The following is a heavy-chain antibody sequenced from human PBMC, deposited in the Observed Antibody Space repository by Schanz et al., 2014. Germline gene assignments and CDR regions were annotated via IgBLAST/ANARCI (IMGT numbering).Heavy chain of an antibody. D-gene: IGHD3-16*01. CDR3: ARVSGGH. J-gene: IGHJ1*01. CDR2: IYSGGST. Sequence: HLVESGGGLIQPGGSLRLSCAASGFTVSDNYMTWVRQAPGKGLEWVSVIYSGGSTYYADSVKGRFTISRDNAENSLFLQMNSLRAEDTAVYYCARVSGGHWGQGTLVTVSS. CDR1: GFTVSDNY. V-gene: IGHV3-53*01.